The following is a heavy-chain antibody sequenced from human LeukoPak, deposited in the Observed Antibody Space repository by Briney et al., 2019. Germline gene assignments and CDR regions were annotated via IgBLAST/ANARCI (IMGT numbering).Heavy chain of an antibody. V-gene: IGHV3-74*01. D-gene: IGHD6-13*01. CDR1: GFSLSDYW. CDR2: INSDGSSK. J-gene: IGHJ4*02. CDR3: ARDYYSSSDN. Sequence: GGSLRLSCAASGFSLSDYWMNWVRQAPGKGLVWVSRINSDGSSKSYADSVKGRFTISRDNAKNTLYLQMNSLRVEDTAVYYCARDYYSSSDNWGQGTLVTVSS.